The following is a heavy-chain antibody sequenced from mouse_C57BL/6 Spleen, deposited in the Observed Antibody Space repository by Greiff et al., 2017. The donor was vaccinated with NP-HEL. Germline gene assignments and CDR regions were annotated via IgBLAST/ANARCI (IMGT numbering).Heavy chain of an antibody. CDR2: INPNNGGT. Sequence: VQLKESGPELVKPGASVKIPCKASGYTFTDYNMDWVKQSHGKSLEWIGDINPNNGGTIYNQKFKGKATLTVDKSSSTAYMELRSLTSEDTAVYYCARSSEAFDYWGQGTTLTVSS. D-gene: IGHD1-3*01. V-gene: IGHV1-18*01. CDR3: ARSSEAFDY. J-gene: IGHJ2*01. CDR1: GYTFTDYN.